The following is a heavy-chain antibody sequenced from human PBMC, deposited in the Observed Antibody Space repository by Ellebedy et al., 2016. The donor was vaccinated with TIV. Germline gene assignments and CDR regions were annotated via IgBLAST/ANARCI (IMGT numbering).Heavy chain of an antibody. Sequence: GESLKISXAASGFTVSSNYMSWVRQAPGKGLEWVSAISGSGGSTYYADSVKGRFTISRDNSKNTLYLQMNSLRAEDTAVYYCAKSVFLQPDYWGQGTLVTVSS. J-gene: IGHJ4*02. V-gene: IGHV3-23*01. CDR1: GFTVSSNY. CDR2: ISGSGGST. D-gene: IGHD5-18*01. CDR3: AKSVFLQPDY.